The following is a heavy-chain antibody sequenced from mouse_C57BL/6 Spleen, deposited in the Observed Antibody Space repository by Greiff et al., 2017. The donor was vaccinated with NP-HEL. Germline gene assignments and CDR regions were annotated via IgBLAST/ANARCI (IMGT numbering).Heavy chain of an antibody. Sequence: VQLQQPGAELVKPGASVKLSCKASGYTFTSYWMQWVKQRPGQGLEWIGEIDPSDSYTNYNQKVKGKATLTVDTSSSTAYMQLSSLTSEDSAVYYWARAGNGSDWYFDVWGTGTTVTVSS. CDR2: IDPSDSYT. J-gene: IGHJ1*03. D-gene: IGHD1-1*01. CDR1: GYTFTSYW. CDR3: ARAGNGSDWYFDV. V-gene: IGHV1-50*01.